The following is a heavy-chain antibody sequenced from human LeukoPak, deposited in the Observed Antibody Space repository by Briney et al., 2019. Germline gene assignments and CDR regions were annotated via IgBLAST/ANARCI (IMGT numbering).Heavy chain of an antibody. CDR3: AKPRSSRGVVEYYYYGMDV. V-gene: IGHV3-23*01. J-gene: IGHJ6*02. CDR2: ISGSGGST. D-gene: IGHD2-21*01. CDR1: GFTFSTYA. Sequence: GGSLRLSCAASGFTFSTYAMSWVRQAPGKGLVWVSTISGSGGSTYYADSVKGRFTISRDNSKNTLYLQMNSLRAEDTAVYYCAKPRSSRGVVEYYYYGMDVWGQGTTVTVSS.